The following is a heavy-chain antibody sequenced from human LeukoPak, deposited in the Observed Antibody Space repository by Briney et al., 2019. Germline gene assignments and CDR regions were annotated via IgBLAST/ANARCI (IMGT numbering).Heavy chain of an antibody. V-gene: IGHV3-74*01. CDR1: GFTFSSYW. CDR2: VNSDGSST. CDR3: ARVRSGSSAGNYGMDV. J-gene: IGHJ6*02. Sequence: GGSLRLSCAASGFTFSSYWMHWVRQAPGKGLVWVSRVNSDGSSTNYADSVKGRFTISRDNAKNTLYLQMNSLRVEDTAVYYCARVRSGSSAGNYGMDVWGQGTTVTVSS. D-gene: IGHD1-26*01.